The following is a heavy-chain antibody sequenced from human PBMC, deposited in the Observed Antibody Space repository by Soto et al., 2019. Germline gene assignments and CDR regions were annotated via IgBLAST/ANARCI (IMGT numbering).Heavy chain of an antibody. V-gene: IGHV2-5*02. J-gene: IGHJ4*02. D-gene: IGHD3-3*01. CDR1: GFSLTTSGVG. Sequence: QITLNESGPTVVKPTETLTLTCTFSGFSLTTSGVGVGWVRQSPGKAPEWLAVIYWDGDKRYSTSLKSRLTITKDTSKNQVVLTMANVDPADTATYYCAHRVLRAVFGLVTTTAIYFDFWGQGTPVVVSS. CDR2: IYWDGDK. CDR3: AHRVLRAVFGLVTTTAIYFDF.